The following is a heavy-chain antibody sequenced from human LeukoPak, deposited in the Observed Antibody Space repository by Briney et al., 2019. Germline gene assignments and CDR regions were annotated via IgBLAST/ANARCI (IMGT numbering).Heavy chain of an antibody. CDR2: ISDNEGRT. V-gene: IGHV3-23*01. D-gene: IGHD5-18*01. CDR1: GFTFNYYA. CDR3: ARHDSFIPY. Sequence: GGSLRLSCAASGFTFNYYAMSWIRQAPGKGLGWVSGISDNEGRTYYTDSVKGRFTISRDKTKNTVFLQMHNLRADDTAVYFCARHDSFIPYWGQGALVTLSS. J-gene: IGHJ4*02.